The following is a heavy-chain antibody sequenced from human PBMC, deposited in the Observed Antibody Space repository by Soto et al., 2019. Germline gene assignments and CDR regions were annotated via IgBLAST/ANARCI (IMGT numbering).Heavy chain of an antibody. CDR1: GYTFTSYG. Sequence: ASVKVSCKASGYTFTSYGISWVRQAPGQGLEWMGWISAYNGNTNYAQKLQGRVTMTTDTSTSTAYMELRSLRSDDTAVYYCARGKYSSSSAPPEYFQHWGQGTLVTVSS. D-gene: IGHD6-6*01. J-gene: IGHJ1*01. V-gene: IGHV1-18*01. CDR2: ISAYNGNT. CDR3: ARGKYSSSSAPPEYFQH.